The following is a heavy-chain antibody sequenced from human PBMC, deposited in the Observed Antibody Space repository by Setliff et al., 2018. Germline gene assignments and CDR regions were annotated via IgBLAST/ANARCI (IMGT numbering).Heavy chain of an antibody. J-gene: IGHJ3*02. Sequence: PGGSLRLSCATSGFSFNHHAMHWVRQAPGKGLEWVAHIKQDGSEEYYVDSVKGRFTISRDNAKNSLYLQMSSLRAEDTAVYYCTTVAIQIWSASGAFDIWGRGVLVTVSS. D-gene: IGHD5-18*01. V-gene: IGHV3-7*03. CDR3: TTVAIQIWSASGAFDI. CDR1: GFSFNHHA. CDR2: IKQDGSEE.